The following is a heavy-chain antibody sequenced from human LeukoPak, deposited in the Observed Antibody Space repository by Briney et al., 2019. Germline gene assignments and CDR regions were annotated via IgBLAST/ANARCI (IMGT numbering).Heavy chain of an antibody. V-gene: IGHV3-30*04. CDR2: ISFDGTDA. Sequence: PGGSLRLSCAASGFTFSSYAIHWVRQAPGKGLEWVAVISFDGTDAFYADSVKGRFTISRDNSKNTLYLQMNSLRADDTAVYYCXXXXXPVTRISSFDIWGQGTMVTVSS. CDR1: GFTFSSYA. CDR3: XXXXXPVTRISSFDI. D-gene: IGHD4-17*01. J-gene: IGHJ3*02.